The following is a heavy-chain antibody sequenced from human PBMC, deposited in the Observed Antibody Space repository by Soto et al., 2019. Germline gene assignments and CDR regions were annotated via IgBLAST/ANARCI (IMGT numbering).Heavy chain of an antibody. CDR3: ARDRVAGWDLLLGGVGY. J-gene: IGHJ4*02. Sequence: QVQLQESGSGLVKPSQTLSLTCTVSGGSLRSGGYYWSWLRPHTAKGLEWIGYVYYSGSTYYNPSLKCRVTISVDTSTYQYSLTLSSVTAADTAVYFCARDRVAGWDLLLGGVGYWGQGTLVTVSS. V-gene: IGHV4-31*03. CDR1: GGSLRSGGYY. CDR2: VYYSGST. D-gene: IGHD1-26*01.